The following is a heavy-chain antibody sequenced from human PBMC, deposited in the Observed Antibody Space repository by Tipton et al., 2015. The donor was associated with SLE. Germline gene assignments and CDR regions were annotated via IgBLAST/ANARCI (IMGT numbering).Heavy chain of an antibody. D-gene: IGHD2-21*01. CDR2: INHSGST. CDR3: GRAGGRLFVMDAFDI. J-gene: IGHJ3*02. V-gene: IGHV4-34*01. CDR1: GGSFSGYY. Sequence: TLSLTCAVYGGSFSGYYWSWIRQPPGKGLEWIGEINHSGSTNYNPSLKSRVTISVDTSKNQFSLKLSSVTAADTAVYYCGRAGGRLFVMDAFDIWGQGTMVTVSS.